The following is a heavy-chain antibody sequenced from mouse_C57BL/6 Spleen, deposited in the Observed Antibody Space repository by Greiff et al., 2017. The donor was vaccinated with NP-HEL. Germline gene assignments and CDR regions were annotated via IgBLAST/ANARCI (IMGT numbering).Heavy chain of an antibody. CDR2: INPNNGGT. Sequence: EVQLQQSGPELVKPGASVKMSCKASGYTFTDYNMHWVKQSHGKSLAWIGYINPNNGGTSYNQKFKGKATLTVNKSSSTAYMELRSLTSEDSAVYYCARGTTVVAKGFAYWGQGTLVTVSA. CDR3: ARGTTVVAKGFAY. V-gene: IGHV1-22*01. D-gene: IGHD1-1*01. J-gene: IGHJ3*01. CDR1: GYTFTDYN.